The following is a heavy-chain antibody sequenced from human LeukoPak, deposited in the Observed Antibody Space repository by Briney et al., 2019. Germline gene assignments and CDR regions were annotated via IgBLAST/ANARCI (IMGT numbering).Heavy chain of an antibody. CDR1: GFTFDDYA. CDR2: ISWNSGSI. CDR3: AKDTAPYGSGSPGVDY. V-gene: IGHV3-9*01. J-gene: IGHJ4*02. Sequence: GGSLRLSCAASGFTFDDYAMHWVRQAPGKGLEWVSGISWNSGSIDYADSVKGRFTISRDNAKNSLYLQMNSLRAEDTALYYCAKDTAPYGSGSPGVDYWGQGTLVTVSS. D-gene: IGHD3-10*01.